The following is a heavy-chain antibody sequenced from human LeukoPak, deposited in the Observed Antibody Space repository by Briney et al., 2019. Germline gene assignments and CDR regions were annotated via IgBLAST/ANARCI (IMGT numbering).Heavy chain of an antibody. CDR2: LYSGGST. V-gene: IGHV3-66*01. D-gene: IGHD6-13*01. CDR1: GFTVSTNY. CDR3: ARGAEAGRSKSYYLEY. J-gene: IGHJ4*02. Sequence: PGGSLRLSCAASGFTVSTNYMSWVRQAPGKGLEWVSILYSGGSTYSADSVKGRFTISRDSSKNTVYLQMNSLRAEDTAVYYCARGAEAGRSKSYYLEYWGQGTLVTVSS.